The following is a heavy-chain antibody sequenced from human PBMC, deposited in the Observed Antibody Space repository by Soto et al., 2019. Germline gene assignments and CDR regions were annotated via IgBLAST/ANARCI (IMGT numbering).Heavy chain of an antibody. CDR3: AGDPYYYASNY. J-gene: IGHJ4*02. CDR1: GFSFSDHY. D-gene: IGHD3-10*01. V-gene: IGHV3-11*01. CDR2: ISGSGTTI. Sequence: GGSLRLSCAASGFSFSDHYMTWIRQPPGKGLEWVSYISGSGTTIYYADSVKGRFTVSRDNARNSVYLQMNSLRADDTAFYYCAGDPYYYASNYWGQGTLVTVSS.